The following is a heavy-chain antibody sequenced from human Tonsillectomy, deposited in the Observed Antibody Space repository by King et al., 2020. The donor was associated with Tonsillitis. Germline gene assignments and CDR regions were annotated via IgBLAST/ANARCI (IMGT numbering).Heavy chain of an antibody. CDR2: IDWVDDK. J-gene: IGHJ4*02. V-gene: IGHV2-70*01. CDR3: ARISNDFWSVYADY. Sequence: VTLKESGPALVKPTQTLTLTCTFSGFSLSTSAMCVSWIRQPPGKALEWLALIDWVDDKYYSTSLKTRLTISKDTAKNQVVLTKTNMDPVDTATYYCARISNDFWSVYADYWGRGPLVTVSS. D-gene: IGHD3-3*01. CDR1: GFSLSTSAMC.